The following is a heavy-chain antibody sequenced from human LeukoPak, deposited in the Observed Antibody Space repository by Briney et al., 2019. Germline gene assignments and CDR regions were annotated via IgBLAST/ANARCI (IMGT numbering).Heavy chain of an antibody. CDR1: GFTFSSYS. D-gene: IGHD2-15*01. J-gene: IGHJ6*02. CDR2: IGSSSSYI. CDR3: ARDIVVVVAATRDYYGMDV. Sequence: GGSLRLSCAASGFTFSSYSMNWVRQAPGKGLEWVSSIGSSSSYIYYADSVKGRFTISRDNAKNSLYLQMNSLRAEDTAVYYCARDIVVVVAATRDYYGMDVWGQGTTVTVSS. V-gene: IGHV3-21*01.